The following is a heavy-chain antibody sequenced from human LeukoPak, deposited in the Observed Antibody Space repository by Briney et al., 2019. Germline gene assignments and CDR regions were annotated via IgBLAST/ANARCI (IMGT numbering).Heavy chain of an antibody. CDR3: AKELTRPNRPVAGLNY. V-gene: IGHV3-30*18. CDR1: GFTFSAYG. D-gene: IGHD6-19*01. Sequence: GRSLRLSCAASGFTFSAYGMHWVRQAPGKGLEWVAIISYDGSNKYYPDSVKGRFTISRDDSKNTLYLQMNSLRTEDTAVYYCAKELTRPNRPVAGLNYWGQGPLVTVSS. CDR2: ISYDGSNK. J-gene: IGHJ4*02.